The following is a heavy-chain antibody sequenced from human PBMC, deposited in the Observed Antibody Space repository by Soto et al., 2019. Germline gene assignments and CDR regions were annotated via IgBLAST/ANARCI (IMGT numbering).Heavy chain of an antibody. CDR1: GFSFSNYG. Sequence: QAQLVESGGGVVQPGRSLRLSCAASGFSFSNYGMHWVRQAPGKGLEWVALIWLDGSNENYADFVKGRVTISRDNFKNTLYLQMNSLRAEDTAVYYCAIPRTTVVTPLDAFDIWGQGTMVTVSS. V-gene: IGHV3-33*01. CDR3: AIPRTTVVTPLDAFDI. D-gene: IGHD4-17*01. J-gene: IGHJ3*02. CDR2: IWLDGSNE.